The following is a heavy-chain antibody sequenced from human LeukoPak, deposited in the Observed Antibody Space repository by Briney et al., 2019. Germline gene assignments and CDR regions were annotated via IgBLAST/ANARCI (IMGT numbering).Heavy chain of an antibody. V-gene: IGHV3-21*01. J-gene: IGHJ4*02. CDR2: ISSSSSYI. CDR3: ARDNRPGGAMRGGYDY. D-gene: IGHD3-16*01. Sequence: TGGSLRLSCAASGFTFSSYSMTWVRQAPGKGLEWVSSISSSSSYIYYADSVKGRFTISRDNAKNSLYLQMNSLRAEDTAVYYCARDNRPGGAMRGGYDYWGQGTLVTVSS. CDR1: GFTFSSYS.